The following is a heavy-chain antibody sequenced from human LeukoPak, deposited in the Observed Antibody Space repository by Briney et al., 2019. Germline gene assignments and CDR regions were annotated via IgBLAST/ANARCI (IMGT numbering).Heavy chain of an antibody. CDR3: AHRRFASDYYDSSGYYRYVNWFDP. Sequence: SGPTLVNPTQTLTLTCTFSGFSLSTSGVGVGWIRQPPGKALEWLALIYWNDDKRYSPSLKSRLTITKDTSKNQVVLTMTNMDPVDTATYYCAHRRFASDYYDSSGYYRYVNWFDPWGQGTLVTVSS. CDR1: GFSLSTSGVG. V-gene: IGHV2-5*01. CDR2: IYWNDDK. J-gene: IGHJ5*02. D-gene: IGHD3-22*01.